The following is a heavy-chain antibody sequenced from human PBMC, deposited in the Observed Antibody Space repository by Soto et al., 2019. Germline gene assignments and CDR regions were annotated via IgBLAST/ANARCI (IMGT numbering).Heavy chain of an antibody. CDR1: GFSLSTSEVG. D-gene: IGHD3-3*01. CDR3: AHSMRPRIFSV. V-gene: IGHV2-5*02. Sequence: QITLKESGPTLVKPTQTLTLTCTFSGFSLSTSEVGVGWVRQPPGKALEWVALIYWDDDKRYSPSLKSRLTITKDTSKHQVVLTMTNLDPVDTATYSCAHSMRPRIFSVWGQGTTVTVSS. CDR2: IYWDDDK. J-gene: IGHJ6*02.